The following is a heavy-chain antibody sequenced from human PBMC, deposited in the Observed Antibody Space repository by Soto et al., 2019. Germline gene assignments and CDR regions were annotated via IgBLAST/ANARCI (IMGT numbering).Heavy chain of an antibody. CDR3: ARGREVRGRYQFDY. CDR2: ISISSSYI. J-gene: IGHJ4*02. Sequence: GGARRVCWAASGGTFSRYSVNGVRHALGKWLEWFSSISISSSYIXXADSVKGRXTISRDNSKNSXYLHMXSLSAEDTAVYYCARGREVRGRYQFDYWGXG. CDR1: GGTFSRYS. D-gene: IGHD1-26*01. V-gene: IGHV3-21*01.